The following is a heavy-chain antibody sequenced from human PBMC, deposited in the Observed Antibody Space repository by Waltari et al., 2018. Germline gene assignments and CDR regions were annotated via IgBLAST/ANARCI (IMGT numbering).Heavy chain of an antibody. J-gene: IGHJ6*02. Sequence: EVQLVQSGAEVKKPGESLRLSCRGSGYNFTTYWISWVRQMPGKGLEWMGRIDPNDSYNNYSPSFQGHVTISGDKSINTAYLQWSRLRASDTAIYYCARHPVYWDQGHNYGLDVWGQGTTVTVSS. D-gene: IGHD1-26*01. CDR3: ARHPVYWDQGHNYGLDV. CDR2: IDPNDSYN. CDR1: GYNFTTYW. V-gene: IGHV5-10-1*03.